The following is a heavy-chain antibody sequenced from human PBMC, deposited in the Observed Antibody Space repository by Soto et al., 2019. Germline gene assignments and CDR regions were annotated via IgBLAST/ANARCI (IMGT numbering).Heavy chain of an antibody. CDR2: IIPIFGTA. Sequence: SVKVSCKASGGTFSSYAISWVRQAPGQGLEWMGGIIPIFGTANYAQKFQGRVTITADESTSTAYMELSSLRSEDTAVYYCVVRGVRLFDYWGQGTLVTVSS. J-gene: IGHJ4*02. V-gene: IGHV1-69*13. D-gene: IGHD3-10*01. CDR3: VVRGVRLFDY. CDR1: GGTFSSYA.